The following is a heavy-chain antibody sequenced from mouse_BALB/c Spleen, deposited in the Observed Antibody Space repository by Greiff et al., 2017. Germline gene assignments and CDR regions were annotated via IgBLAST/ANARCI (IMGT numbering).Heavy chain of an antibody. CDR2: IDPENGNT. J-gene: IGHJ3*01. D-gene: IGHD1-2*01. CDR1: GFNIKDYY. CDR3: ARITTGAY. Sequence: VQLKESGAELVRPGALVKLSCKASGFNIKDYYMHWVKQRPEQGLEWIGWIDPENGNTIYDPKFQGKASITADTSSNTAYLQLSSLTSEDTAVYYCARITTGAYWGQGTLVTVFA. V-gene: IGHV14-1*02.